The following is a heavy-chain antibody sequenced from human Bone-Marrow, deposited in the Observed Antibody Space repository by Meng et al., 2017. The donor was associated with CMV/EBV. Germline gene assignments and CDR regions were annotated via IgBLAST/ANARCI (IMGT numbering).Heavy chain of an antibody. Sequence: GESLKISCAASGFTFSSYAMSWVRQAPGKGLEWVSAISGSGGSTYYADSVKGRFTISRDNARKSLYLQMNSLRAEDTAVYYCARDRHRVVPVDYYYGLDVWSQGTKVTVSS. D-gene: IGHD3-3*01. V-gene: IGHV3-23*01. CDR2: ISGSGGST. J-gene: IGHJ6*01. CDR1: GFTFSSYA. CDR3: ARDRHRVVPVDYYYGLDV.